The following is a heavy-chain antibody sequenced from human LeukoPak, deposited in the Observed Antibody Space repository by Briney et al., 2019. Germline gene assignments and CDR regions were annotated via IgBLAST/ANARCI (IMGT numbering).Heavy chain of an antibody. CDR2: ISGSGGST. J-gene: IGHJ4*02. D-gene: IGHD3-10*01. CDR1: GFTFSSYA. CDR3: AKDPGYYGSGSYYGSFDY. V-gene: IGHV3-23*01. Sequence: PGGSLRLSCAASGFTFSSYAMSWVRQAPGKGLEWVSAISGSGGSTYYADSVKGRFTISRDNSKNTLYLQMNSLRAEDTAVYCCAKDPGYYGSGSYYGSFDYWGQGTLVTVSS.